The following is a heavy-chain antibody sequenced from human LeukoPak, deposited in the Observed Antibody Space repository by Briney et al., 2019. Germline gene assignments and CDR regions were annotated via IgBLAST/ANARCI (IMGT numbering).Heavy chain of an antibody. CDR3: ATGGHAYCGGDCYRMDV. J-gene: IGHJ6*03. CDR1: GFTFSRHS. CDR2: ISSSSSTI. V-gene: IGHV3-48*01. Sequence: QPGGSLRLSCAGSGFTFSRHSMNWVRQAPGKGLEWVSYISSSSSTISYADSVRGRFTISRDNAKNSLFLQTNSLRAEDTAVYYCATGGHAYCGGDCYRMDVWGKGTTVTVSS. D-gene: IGHD2-21*02.